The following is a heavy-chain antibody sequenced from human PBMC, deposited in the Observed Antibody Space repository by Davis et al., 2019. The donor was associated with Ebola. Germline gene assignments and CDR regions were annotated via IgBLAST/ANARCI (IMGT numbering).Heavy chain of an antibody. CDR2: IYYSGST. J-gene: IGHJ6*04. CDR3: ARVFMGIYYYGMDV. CDR1: GGSISRGGYY. D-gene: IGHD6-13*01. V-gene: IGHV4-31*03. Sequence: MPSETLSLTCTVSGGSISRGGYYWSWIRQHPGKGLEWIGYIYYSGSTYYNPSLKSRVTISVDTSKNQFSLKLSSVTAADTAVYYCARVFMGIYYYGMDVWGKGTTVTVSS.